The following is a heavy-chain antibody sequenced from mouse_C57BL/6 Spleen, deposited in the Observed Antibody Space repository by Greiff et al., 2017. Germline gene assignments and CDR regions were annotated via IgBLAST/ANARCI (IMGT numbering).Heavy chain of an antibody. CDR2: IDPNSGGT. Sequence: QVQLQQPGAELVKPGASVKLSCKAPGYTFTSYWMHWVKQRPGRGLEWIGRIDPNSGGTKSNEKLKCKATLTVDKPSSTAYMQLSSLTSEDAAVYYCARHYYGSSYNAMDYWGQGTSVTVSS. CDR1: GYTFTSYW. D-gene: IGHD1-1*01. V-gene: IGHV1-72*01. J-gene: IGHJ4*01. CDR3: ARHYYGSSYNAMDY.